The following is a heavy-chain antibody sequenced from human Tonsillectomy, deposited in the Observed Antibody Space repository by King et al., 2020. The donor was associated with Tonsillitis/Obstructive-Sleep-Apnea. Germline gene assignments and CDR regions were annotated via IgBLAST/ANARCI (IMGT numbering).Heavy chain of an antibody. CDR1: GGTFSSYA. CDR2: IIPIFGTA. D-gene: IGHD2-2*01. V-gene: IGHV1-69*01. Sequence: QLVQSGAEVKKPGSSVKVSCKASGGTFSSYAISWVRQAPGQGLEWMGGIIPIFGTANYAQKFQGRVTITADESTSTAYMELSSLRSEDTAVYYCARKYCGSTSSPNWFDPWGQGTLVTVSS. CDR3: ARKYCGSTSSPNWFDP. J-gene: IGHJ5*02.